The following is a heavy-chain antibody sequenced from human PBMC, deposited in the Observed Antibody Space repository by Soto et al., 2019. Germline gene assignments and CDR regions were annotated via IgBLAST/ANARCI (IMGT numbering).Heavy chain of an antibody. Sequence: GESLKISCKGSGYSFDSFWIGWVRQMPGKGLEWMGLIYPGDSETRYSPSFQGQVTISADKSMNTAYLQWSSLKASDTAMYYCARPNAYSISWYNYYGMDVWGQGTTVTVSS. J-gene: IGHJ6*02. V-gene: IGHV5-51*01. CDR2: IYPGDSET. D-gene: IGHD6-19*01. CDR3: ARPNAYSISWYNYYGMDV. CDR1: GYSFDSFW.